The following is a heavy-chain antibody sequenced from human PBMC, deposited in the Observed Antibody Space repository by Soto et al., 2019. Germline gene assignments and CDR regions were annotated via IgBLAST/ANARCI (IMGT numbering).Heavy chain of an antibody. D-gene: IGHD3-22*01. CDR2: IVVGSGNT. Sequence: SVKVSCKASGFTFTISAVQRVRQSLVQRLEWIGWIVVGSGNTNYAQKFQERVTITRDMSTSTAYMELSSLRSEDTAVYYCAADAYYYDSSGYYYFDYWGQGTLVTVSS. V-gene: IGHV1-58*01. CDR1: GFTFTISA. CDR3: AADAYYYDSSGYYYFDY. J-gene: IGHJ4*02.